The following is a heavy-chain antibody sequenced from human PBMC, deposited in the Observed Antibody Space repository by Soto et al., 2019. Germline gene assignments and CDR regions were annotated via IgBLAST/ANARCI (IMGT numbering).Heavy chain of an antibody. CDR2: INHSGNT. V-gene: IGHV4-34*01. J-gene: IGHJ4*02. Sequence: SETLSLTCAVYGGSFSGYYWSWIRQPPGKGLEWIGEINHSGNTNYNPSLKSRVTISVDTSKNQLFLNLSSVTAADTAMYYCARHHVRGRTIAGAAEFWGQGSLVTVSS. CDR1: GGSFSGYY. D-gene: IGHD6-13*01. CDR3: ARHHVRGRTIAGAAEF.